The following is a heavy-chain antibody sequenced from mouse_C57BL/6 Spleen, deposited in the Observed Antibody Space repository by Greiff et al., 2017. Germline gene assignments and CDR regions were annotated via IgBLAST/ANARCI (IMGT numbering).Heavy chain of an antibody. Sequence: ESGPGLVKPSQSLSLTCSVTGYSITSGYYWNWIRQFPGNKLEWMGYISYDGSNNYNPSLKNRISITRDTSKNQFFLKLNSVTTEDTATYYCARVGSRHWYFDVWGTGTTVTVSS. V-gene: IGHV3-6*01. D-gene: IGHD1-1*01. J-gene: IGHJ1*03. CDR2: ISYDGSN. CDR3: ARVGSRHWYFDV. CDR1: GYSITSGYY.